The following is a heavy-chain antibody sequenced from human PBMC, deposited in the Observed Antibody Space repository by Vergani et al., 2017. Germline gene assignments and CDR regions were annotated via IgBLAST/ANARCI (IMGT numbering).Heavy chain of an antibody. CDR2: ISSSSSYI. J-gene: IGHJ5*02. Sequence: EVQLVESGGGLVKPGGSLRLSCAASGFTFSSYSMNLVRQAPGKGLEWVSSISSSSSYIYYADSVKGRFTISRDNAKNSLFLQMNSLRAEDTAVYYCARDQIAAAVPNRFDPWGQGTLVTVSS. D-gene: IGHD6-13*01. CDR1: GFTFSSYS. CDR3: ARDQIAAAVPNRFDP. V-gene: IGHV3-21*01.